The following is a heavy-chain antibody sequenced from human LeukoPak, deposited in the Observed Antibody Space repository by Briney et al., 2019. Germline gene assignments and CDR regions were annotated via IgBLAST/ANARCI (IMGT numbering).Heavy chain of an antibody. J-gene: IGHJ4*02. Sequence: ASVKVSFKASGYTFTSYGISWVRQAPGQGLEWMGWISAYNGNTNYAQKLQGRVTMTTDTSTSTAYMELRSLRSDDTAVYYCARVSGNYYGSGSYFNYWGQGTLVTVSS. CDR1: GYTFTSYG. CDR3: ARVSGNYYGSGSYFNY. D-gene: IGHD3-10*01. V-gene: IGHV1-18*01. CDR2: ISAYNGNT.